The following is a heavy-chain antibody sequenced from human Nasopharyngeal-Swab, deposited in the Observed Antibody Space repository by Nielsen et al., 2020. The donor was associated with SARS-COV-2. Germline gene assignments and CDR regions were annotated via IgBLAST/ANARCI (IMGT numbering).Heavy chain of an antibody. CDR2: ISSSSSYI. V-gene: IGHV3-21*01. CDR3: ASDRILEWLYYYYYMDV. Sequence: GESLKISCAASGFTFSSYSMNWVRQAPGKGLEWVSSISSSSSYIYYADSVKGRFTLSRDNAKNSLYLLMNSLRAEDTAVYYCASDRILEWLYYYYYMDVWGKGTTVTVSS. J-gene: IGHJ6*03. D-gene: IGHD3-3*01. CDR1: GFTFSSYS.